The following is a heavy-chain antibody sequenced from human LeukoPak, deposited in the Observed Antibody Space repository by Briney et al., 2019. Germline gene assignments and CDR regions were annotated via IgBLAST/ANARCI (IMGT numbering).Heavy chain of an antibody. CDR3: ARGPGFDY. J-gene: IGHJ4*02. Sequence: SETLSLTCAVYGGSFSGYYWSWIRQPPGKGLEWIGEINHSGSTNYNPSLKSRVTISVDTSKNQFSLKLSSVTAADTAVYYCARGPGFDYWGQGTLVTVSS. CDR2: INHSGST. CDR1: GGSFSGYY. V-gene: IGHV4-34*01.